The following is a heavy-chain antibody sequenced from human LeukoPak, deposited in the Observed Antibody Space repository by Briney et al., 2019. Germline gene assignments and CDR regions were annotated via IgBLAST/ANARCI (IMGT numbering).Heavy chain of an antibody. CDR1: GFPFSSSA. D-gene: IGHD3-16*01. V-gene: IGHV3-23*01. CDR2: ITGNCPTT. J-gene: IGHJ4*02. CDR3: AKERRRVDTSMIRSYYFDS. Sequence: GGSLRLSCAASGFPFSSSAMSWVRHTPGNGLEWVSSITGNCPTTYYADSVKGRFTISRDNSKNILFLQMNSLGAEDSASYFCAKERRRVDTSMIRSYYFDSWGQGTPVTVSS.